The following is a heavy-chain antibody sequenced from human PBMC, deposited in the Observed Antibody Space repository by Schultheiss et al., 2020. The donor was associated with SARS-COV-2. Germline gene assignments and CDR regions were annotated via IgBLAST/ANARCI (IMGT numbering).Heavy chain of an antibody. Sequence: GGSLRLSCAASGFTFSDYYMSWIRQAPGKGLEWVGRIRSKANSYATAYAASVKGRFTISRDDSKNTAYLQMNSLKTEDTAVYYCTSPHIVVVPAAYYYYMDVWGKGTTVTVSS. CDR3: TSPHIVVVPAAYYYYMDV. V-gene: IGHV3-73*01. CDR2: IRSKANSYAT. D-gene: IGHD2-2*01. CDR1: GFTFSDYY. J-gene: IGHJ6*03.